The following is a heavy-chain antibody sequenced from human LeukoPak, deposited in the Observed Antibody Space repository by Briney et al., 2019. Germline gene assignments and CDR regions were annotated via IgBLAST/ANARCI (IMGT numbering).Heavy chain of an antibody. D-gene: IGHD6-19*01. J-gene: IGHJ6*03. CDR2: INPNSGGT. Sequence: ASVKVSCKASGYTFTGYYMHWVRQAPGQGLVWMGWINPNSGGTNYAQKFQGRVTMTRDTSISTAYMELSRLRSDDTAVYYCARVRNSSGWSNYYYYYYMGVWGKGTTVTVSS. CDR1: GYTFTGYY. CDR3: ARVRNSSGWSNYYYYYYMGV. V-gene: IGHV1-2*02.